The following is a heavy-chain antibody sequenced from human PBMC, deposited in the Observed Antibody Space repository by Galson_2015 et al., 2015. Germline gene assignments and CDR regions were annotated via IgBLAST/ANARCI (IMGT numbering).Heavy chain of an antibody. CDR1: EFTFSSYY. D-gene: IGHD3-3*01. Sequence: SLRLSCAASEFTFSSYYMIWVRQAPGKGLEWVSSISSTTTYIYYADSVKGRFTISRDNAKNSLYLQMNSLGAEDTAVYYCARQILDYDFWSGYYPTNFDYWGQGTLVTVSS. J-gene: IGHJ4*02. V-gene: IGHV3-21*01. CDR2: ISSTTTYI. CDR3: ARQILDYDFWSGYYPTNFDY.